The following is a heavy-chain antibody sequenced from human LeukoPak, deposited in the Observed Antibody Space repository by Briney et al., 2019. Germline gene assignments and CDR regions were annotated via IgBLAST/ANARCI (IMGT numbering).Heavy chain of an antibody. J-gene: IGHJ4*02. CDR1: GGSISSYY. D-gene: IGHD6-13*01. CDR3: ARSRGSSWERSYFDY. Sequence: SETLSLTCTVSGGSISSYYWSWIRQPPGKGLEWIGYIYYSGSTNYNPSLKSRVTISVDTSKNQFSLRLTSVTAADTAVYYCARSRGSSWERSYFDYWGQGTLVTVSS. V-gene: IGHV4-59*01. CDR2: IYYSGST.